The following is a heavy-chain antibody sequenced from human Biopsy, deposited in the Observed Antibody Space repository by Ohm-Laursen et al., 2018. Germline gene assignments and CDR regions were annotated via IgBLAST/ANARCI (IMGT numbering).Heavy chain of an antibody. J-gene: IGHJ4*02. CDR2: FSPEEGET. CDR3: AADIIFTLDS. Sequence: GASVKVSCNVSGHALSELSMHWVRQSPGKGLEWMGGFSPEEGETLYAQKFQGRVTMSEDTSTDTAYMELSSLTSEDTAVYYCAADIIFTLDSWGQGTLVTVSS. D-gene: IGHD2/OR15-2a*01. CDR1: GHALSELS. V-gene: IGHV1-24*01.